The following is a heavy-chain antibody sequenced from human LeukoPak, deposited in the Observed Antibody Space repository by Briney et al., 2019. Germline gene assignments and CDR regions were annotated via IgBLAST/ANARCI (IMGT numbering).Heavy chain of an antibody. Sequence: PGGSLRLSCTASGFTFSTYAMSWVRQAPGKGLEWVSAITDSGGNTYYAAPVKGRFTISRDNSKNTLYLQMNSLRAEDTAVYYCAKVIGARLALNDYWGQGTLVTVSS. CDR2: ITDSGGNT. D-gene: IGHD1-26*01. CDR3: AKVIGARLALNDY. V-gene: IGHV3-23*01. CDR1: GFTFSTYA. J-gene: IGHJ4*02.